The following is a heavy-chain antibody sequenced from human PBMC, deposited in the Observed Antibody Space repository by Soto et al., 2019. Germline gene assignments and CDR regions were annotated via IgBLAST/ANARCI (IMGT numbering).Heavy chain of an antibody. Sequence: APVKVSCKASGYTFTGYAMHWVRQAPGQRLEWMGWINAGNGNTKYSQKFQGRVTITRDTSASTAYMELSSLRSEDTAVYYCASAYCGGDCSNYYYGMDVWGQGTTVTVSS. CDR2: INAGNGNT. D-gene: IGHD2-21*02. CDR1: GYTFTGYA. J-gene: IGHJ6*02. V-gene: IGHV1-3*01. CDR3: ASAYCGGDCSNYYYGMDV.